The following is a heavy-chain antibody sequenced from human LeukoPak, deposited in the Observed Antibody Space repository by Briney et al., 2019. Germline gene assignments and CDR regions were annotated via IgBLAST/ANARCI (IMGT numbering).Heavy chain of an antibody. CDR1: GFNFRSYS. D-gene: IGHD3-3*02. J-gene: IGHJ4*02. V-gene: IGHV3-48*01. Sequence: GGSLRLSCVVSGFNFRSYSMNWVRQAPGKGLEWISYITSSSSVLFYADSVRRRFTISRDNDMNSLYLQMTNVTAEDTAVYYCVRDLAFFRSTTTLEDYWGQGTLVTVSS. CDR2: ITSSSSVL. CDR3: VRDLAFFRSTTTLEDY.